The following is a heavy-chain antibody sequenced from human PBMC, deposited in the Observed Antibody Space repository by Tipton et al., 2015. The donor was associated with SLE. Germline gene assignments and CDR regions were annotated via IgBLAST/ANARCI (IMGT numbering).Heavy chain of an antibody. D-gene: IGHD6-13*01. CDR1: GGSFSGYY. CDR2: INHSGRT. CDR3: ARQGYSSSSLTPNYYYYYYMDV. V-gene: IGHV4-34*01. J-gene: IGHJ6*03. Sequence: TLSLTCAVYGGSFSGYYWSWIRQPPGKGLEWIGEINHSGRTNYNPSLKSRVTISVDTSKNQFSLKLSSVTAADTAVYYCARQGYSSSSLTPNYYYYYYMDVWGKGTTVTVSS.